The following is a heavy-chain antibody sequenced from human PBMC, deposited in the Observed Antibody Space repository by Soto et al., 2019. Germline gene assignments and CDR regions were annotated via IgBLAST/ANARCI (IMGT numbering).Heavy chain of an antibody. D-gene: IGHD6-13*01. J-gene: IGHJ6*02. CDR2: INHSGST. Sequence: SQTLSLTCAVYGGSFSGYYWSWIRQPPGKGLEWIGEINHSGSTNYNPSLKSRVTISVDTSKNQFSLKLSSVTAADTAVYYCARGVRAAAGKREGYYYYGMDVWGQGTTVTVSS. CDR3: ARGVRAAAGKREGYYYYGMDV. V-gene: IGHV4-34*01. CDR1: GGSFSGYY.